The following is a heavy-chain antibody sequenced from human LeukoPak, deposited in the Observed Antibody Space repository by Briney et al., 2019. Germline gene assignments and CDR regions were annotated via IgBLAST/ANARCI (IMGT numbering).Heavy chain of an antibody. J-gene: IGHJ4*02. V-gene: IGHV3-48*03. D-gene: IGHD6-13*01. CDR2: ISSSGSTI. CDR3: ARGSWYRDLWDHYFDY. CDR1: GFTFSSYE. Sequence: GGSLRLSCAASGFTFSSYEMNWVRQAPGKGQEWASYISSSGSTIYYADSVKGRFTISRDNAKNSLYLQMNSLRAEDTAVYYCARGSWYRDLWDHYFDYWGQGTLVTVSS.